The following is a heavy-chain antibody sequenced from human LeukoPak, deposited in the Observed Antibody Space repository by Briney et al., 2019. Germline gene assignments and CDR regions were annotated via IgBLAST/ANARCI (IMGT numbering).Heavy chain of an antibody. Sequence: SETLSLTCAVYGGSFSGYYWSWIRQPPGKGLEWIGEINHSGSTNYNPSLKSRVTISVDTSKNQFSLKLSSVTAADTAVYYCARAHRRTTVVTHFDYWGQGTLVTVSS. V-gene: IGHV4-34*01. D-gene: IGHD4-23*01. CDR2: INHSGST. CDR1: GGSFSGYY. J-gene: IGHJ4*02. CDR3: ARAHRRTTVVTHFDY.